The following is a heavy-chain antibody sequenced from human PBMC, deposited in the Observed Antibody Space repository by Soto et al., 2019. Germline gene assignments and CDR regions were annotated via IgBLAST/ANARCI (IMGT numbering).Heavy chain of an antibody. CDR1: GFTFDDYA. CDR3: AKKAVAGLDSASNWFDP. CDR2: ISWNSGSI. Sequence: EVQLVESGGGLVQPGRSLRLSCAASGFTFDDYAMHWVRQAPGKGLEWVSGISWNSGSIGYADSVKGRFTISRDNAKNSLYLQMNSRRAEDTALYYCAKKAVAGLDSASNWFDPWGQGTLVTVSS. V-gene: IGHV3-9*01. D-gene: IGHD6-19*01. J-gene: IGHJ5*02.